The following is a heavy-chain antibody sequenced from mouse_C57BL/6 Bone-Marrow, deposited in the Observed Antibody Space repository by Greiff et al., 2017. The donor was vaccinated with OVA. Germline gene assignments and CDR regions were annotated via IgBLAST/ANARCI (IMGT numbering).Heavy chain of an antibody. V-gene: IGHV1-80*01. J-gene: IGHJ1*03. CDR3: ARSKDYGSSYWYFDV. Sequence: VKVVESGAELVKPGASVKISCKASGYAFSSYWMNWVKQRPGKGLEWIGQIYPGDGDTNSNGKFKGKATLTADKSSSTAYMQLSSLTSEDAAVYFCARSKDYGSSYWYFDVWGTGTTVTVSS. CDR2: IYPGDGDT. D-gene: IGHD1-1*01. CDR1: GYAFSSYW.